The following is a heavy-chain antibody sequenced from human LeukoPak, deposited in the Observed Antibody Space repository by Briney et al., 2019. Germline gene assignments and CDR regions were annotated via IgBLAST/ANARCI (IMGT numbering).Heavy chain of an antibody. CDR1: GFTFSNYY. CDR2: IKQDGSEE. CDR3: AKDLTYDILTGYYHYYYGMDV. Sequence: GGSLRLSCAASGFTFSNYYMSWVRQAPGKGLEWVANIKQDGSEEYYVDSVKGRFTISRDNAKNSLYLQMNSLRAEDTAVYYCAKDLTYDILTGYYHYYYGMDVWGKGTTVTVSS. D-gene: IGHD3-9*01. V-gene: IGHV3-7*01. J-gene: IGHJ6*04.